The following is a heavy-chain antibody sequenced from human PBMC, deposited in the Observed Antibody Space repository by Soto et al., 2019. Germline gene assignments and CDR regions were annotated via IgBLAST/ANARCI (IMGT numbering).Heavy chain of an antibody. CDR2: IYYSGST. Sequence: SETLSLTCTVSGGSISSYYWSWIRQPPGKGLEWIGYIYYSGSTNYNPSLKSRVTISVDTSKNQFSLKLNSVTAADTAVYYCARMNHYDTSGYPLDYWAQGMMVTVS. V-gene: IGHV4-59*01. CDR3: ARMNHYDTSGYPLDY. D-gene: IGHD3-22*01. J-gene: IGHJ4*02. CDR1: GGSISSYY.